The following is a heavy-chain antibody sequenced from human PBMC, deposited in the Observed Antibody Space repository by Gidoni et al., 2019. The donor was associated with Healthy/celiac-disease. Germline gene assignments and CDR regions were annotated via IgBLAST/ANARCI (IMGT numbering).Heavy chain of an antibody. V-gene: IGHV3-7*03. Sequence: EVQLVESGGGWVQPGGSLRRSCAASGFTFSRYWMSWGRQAPGKGLEWVANIKQDGSEKYYVDSVKGRFTISRDNAKNSLYLQMNSLRAEDTAVYYCARDGYYYDSSGYLDYWGQGTLVTVSS. CDR2: IKQDGSEK. CDR3: ARDGYYYDSSGYLDY. J-gene: IGHJ4*02. CDR1: GFTFSRYW. D-gene: IGHD3-22*01.